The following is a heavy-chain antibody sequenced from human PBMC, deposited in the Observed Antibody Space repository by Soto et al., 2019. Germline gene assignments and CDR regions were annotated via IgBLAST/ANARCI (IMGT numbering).Heavy chain of an antibody. V-gene: IGHV4-34*01. CDR1: SGSVSDYW. CDR3: ARRVPVTYFFDF. CDR2: INYRGNT. D-gene: IGHD4-17*01. Sequence: QVQLQQWGAGPLKPSETLSLTCAVYSGSVSDYWWSWIRQPPGKGLAWIGEINYRGNTNYDPSIRVRVTTAGDTSKIPCSLRLPSVTAADTAVYYCARRVPVTYFFDFWAQGPLVTVSS. J-gene: IGHJ4*02.